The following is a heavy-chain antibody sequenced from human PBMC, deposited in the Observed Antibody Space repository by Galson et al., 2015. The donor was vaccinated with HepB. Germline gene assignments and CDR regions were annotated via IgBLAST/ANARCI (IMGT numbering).Heavy chain of an antibody. CDR1: GFTFSDHY. CDR3: VRVSPYYYDSRARFYGMDV. J-gene: IGHJ6*02. D-gene: IGHD3-22*01. V-gene: IGHV3-72*01. Sequence: SLRLSCAASGFTFSDHYMDWVRQAPGKGLEWVGRSRNKANSYTTEYAASVKGRFTISRDDSKNSLYLQMNSLKTEDTAVYYCVRVSPYYYDSRARFYGMDVWGQGTMVTVSS. CDR2: SRNKANSYTT.